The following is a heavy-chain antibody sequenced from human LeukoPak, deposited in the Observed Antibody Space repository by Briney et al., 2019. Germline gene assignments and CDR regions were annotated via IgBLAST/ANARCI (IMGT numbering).Heavy chain of an antibody. CDR3: ARGSYYPYDAFDI. V-gene: IGHV3-7*04. Sequence: SGGSLRLSCAASGFTFSSYWMSWVRQAPGKGLEWVAKIKQDGSEEYYVDSVKGRFTISRDNAKNSLYLQMNSLRAEDTAVYYCARGSYYPYDAFDIWGQGTMVTVSS. J-gene: IGHJ3*02. CDR1: GFTFSSYW. D-gene: IGHD1-26*01. CDR2: IKQDGSEE.